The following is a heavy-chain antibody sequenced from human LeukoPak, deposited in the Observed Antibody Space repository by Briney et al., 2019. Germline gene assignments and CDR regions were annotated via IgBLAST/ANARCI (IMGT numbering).Heavy chain of an antibody. CDR3: LAVADSHFDY. D-gene: IGHD6-19*01. V-gene: IGHV3-21*01. CDR2: ISSSGARM. CDR1: GFIFKNYW. Sequence: GGSLRLSCAASGFIFKNYWMNWVRQAPGKGLEWVSSISSSGARMYYADSLKGRFTISRDNAKNSLYLQMNSLSAEDTAVYYCLAVADSHFDYWGQGTLVTVSS. J-gene: IGHJ4*02.